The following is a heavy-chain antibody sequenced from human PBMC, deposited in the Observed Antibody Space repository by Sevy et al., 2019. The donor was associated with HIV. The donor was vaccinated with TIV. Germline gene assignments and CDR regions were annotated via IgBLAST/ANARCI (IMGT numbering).Heavy chain of an antibody. CDR3: ARDMDYDSSGDYYGMDV. CDR2: ISSSSSTI. CDR1: GFTFSSYS. J-gene: IGHJ6*02. D-gene: IGHD3-22*01. V-gene: IGHV3-48*02. Sequence: GGSLRLSCAASGFTFSSYSMNWVRQAPGKGLEWVSYISSSSSTIYYADSVKGRFTISRDNAKNSLYLQMNSLRDEDTAVYYCARDMDYDSSGDYYGMDVWGQGTTVTVSS.